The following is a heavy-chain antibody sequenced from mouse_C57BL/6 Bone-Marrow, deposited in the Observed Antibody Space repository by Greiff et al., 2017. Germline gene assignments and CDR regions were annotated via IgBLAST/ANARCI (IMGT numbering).Heavy chain of an antibody. CDR1: GYTFTRYD. CDR3: ARSKLRLRDYYAMDY. J-gene: IGHJ4*01. CDR2: IYPRDGST. Sequence: VPLHQSGPELVTPGASVKLSCKASGYTFTRYDLNWVKQRPGQGLEWLGWIYPRDGSTQYNEKFKGKATLTVDTSSSTAYMELHSLTSEDSAVYFCARSKLRLRDYYAMDYWGQGTSVTVSS. V-gene: IGHV1-85*01. D-gene: IGHD3-2*02.